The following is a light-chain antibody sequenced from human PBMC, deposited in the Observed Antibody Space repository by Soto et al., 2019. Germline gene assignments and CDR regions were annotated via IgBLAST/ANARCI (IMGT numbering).Light chain of an antibody. V-gene: IGLV2-8*01. J-gene: IGLJ2*01. Sequence: QSALTQPPSASGSPGQSVTISCTGTSTDVGDYKYVFWYQQHPGKAPKLLIYEVNKRPSGVPDRFSGSKSGNTASLTVSGLQAEDEADYYCSSLACGTLVFGGGTTLTVL. CDR3: SSLACGTLV. CDR2: EVN. CDR1: STDVGDYKY.